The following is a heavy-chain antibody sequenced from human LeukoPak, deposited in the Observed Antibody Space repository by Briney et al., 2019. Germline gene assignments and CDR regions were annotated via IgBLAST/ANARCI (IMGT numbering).Heavy chain of an antibody. CDR1: GGPISSFY. Sequence: PSETLSLTCTVSGGPISSFYWNWIRQPPGKGLEWIGYTYYSGSSSYNPSLKNRATISVDKSRSQFSLKIHSVTAADTAVYFCAREPGAEDFGGFDYWGQGTLVTVSS. CDR2: TYYSGSS. J-gene: IGHJ4*02. D-gene: IGHD2-15*01. CDR3: AREPGAEDFGGFDY. V-gene: IGHV4-59*01.